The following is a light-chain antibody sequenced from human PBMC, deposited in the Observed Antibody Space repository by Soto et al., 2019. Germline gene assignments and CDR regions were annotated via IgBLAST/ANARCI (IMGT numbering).Light chain of an antibody. CDR2: KAS. V-gene: IGKV1-5*03. CDR3: QQYNSYPT. J-gene: IGKJ1*01. Sequence: DIQMTQSPSTLSASVGDRVTITCRASQSISSWLAWYQQKPGKAPKLLIYKASSLESGFPSRFSGSGSGTEFILTISSLQPDYFATYYCQQYNSYPTFGQGTKVEIK. CDR1: QSISSW.